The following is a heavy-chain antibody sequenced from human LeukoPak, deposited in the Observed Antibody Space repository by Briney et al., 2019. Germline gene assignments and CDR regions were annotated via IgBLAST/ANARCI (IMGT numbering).Heavy chain of an antibody. D-gene: IGHD6-19*01. J-gene: IGHJ2*01. Sequence: ASVKVSCKASGYTFTSYGISWVRQAPGQGLEWMGWISAYNGNTNYAQKLQGRVTMTRDTSTSTVYMELSSLRSEGTAVYYCARDGLNSSGRNWYFDLWGRGTLVTVSS. CDR1: GYTFTSYG. CDR3: ARDGLNSSGRNWYFDL. V-gene: IGHV1-18*01. CDR2: ISAYNGNT.